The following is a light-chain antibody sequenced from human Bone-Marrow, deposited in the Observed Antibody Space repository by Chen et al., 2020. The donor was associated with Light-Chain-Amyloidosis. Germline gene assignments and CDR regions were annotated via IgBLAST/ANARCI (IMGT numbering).Light chain of an antibody. CDR2: DAS. Sequence: DIQMTRSPSSLSASVGDRVTVTCRASQDIGNYLAWYHQKPGTVPKLLVYDASDLESGVPSRFSASGSGADFTLTISSLQPEDVGTYYCQEYDDAPWTFGQGTKVEIK. V-gene: IGKV1-27*01. CDR1: QDIGNY. J-gene: IGKJ1*01. CDR3: QEYDDAPWT.